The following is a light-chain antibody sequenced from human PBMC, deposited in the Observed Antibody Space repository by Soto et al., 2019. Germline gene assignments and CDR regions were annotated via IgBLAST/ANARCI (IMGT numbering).Light chain of an antibody. CDR3: LQDFHFPLS. J-gene: IGKJ4*01. Sequence: AIQMTQSPSSLSASVGDSVTITCRASQGIGNDLAWYQQKPGKAPKLLIYAASTLQSGVPSRFSGNGSGTDFTLTISSLQPGDLASYYCLQDFHFPLSFGGGTKVEIK. CDR1: QGIGND. V-gene: IGKV1-6*02. CDR2: AAS.